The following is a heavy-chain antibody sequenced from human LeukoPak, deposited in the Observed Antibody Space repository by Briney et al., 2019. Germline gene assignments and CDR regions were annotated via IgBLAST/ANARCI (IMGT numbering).Heavy chain of an antibody. CDR1: GDSVSNNSAI. V-gene: IGHV6-1*01. CDR2: TYYRSKWSN. CDR3: ARSSNLHYFDY. Sequence: SQALSLTCAISGDSVSNNSAIWIWIRQSPSRGLQWLGRTYYRSKWSNDYAVSVKNRITLNVDTAKNQFSLQLNSVTPEDTAVYYCARSSNLHYFDYWGQGTQVTVSS. J-gene: IGHJ4*02.